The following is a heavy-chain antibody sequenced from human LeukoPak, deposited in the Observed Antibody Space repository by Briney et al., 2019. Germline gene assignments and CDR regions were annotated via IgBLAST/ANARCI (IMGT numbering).Heavy chain of an antibody. CDR1: GGSISSYY. CDR3: ARGNYYDSSGYNWFDP. V-gene: IGHV4-59*01. Sequence: SEALSLTCTVSGGSISSYYWSWIRQPPGKGLEWIGYIYYSGSTNYNPSLKSRVTISVDTSKNQFSLKLSSVTAADTAVYYCARGNYYDSSGYNWFDPWGQGTLVTVSS. D-gene: IGHD3-22*01. CDR2: IYYSGST. J-gene: IGHJ5*02.